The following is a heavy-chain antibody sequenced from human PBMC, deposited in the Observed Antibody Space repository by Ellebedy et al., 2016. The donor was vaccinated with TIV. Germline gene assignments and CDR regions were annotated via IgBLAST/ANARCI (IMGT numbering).Heavy chain of an antibody. CDR2: IYYSGST. Sequence: MPSETLSLTCTVSGGSISSYYWSWIRQPPGKGLEWIGYIYYSGSTNYNPSLKSRVTISVDTSKNQFSLKLSSVTAADTAVYYCARHVNYYYYYGMDVWGQGTTVTVSS. V-gene: IGHV4-59*08. CDR1: GGSISSYY. CDR3: ARHVNYYYYYGMDV. J-gene: IGHJ6*02.